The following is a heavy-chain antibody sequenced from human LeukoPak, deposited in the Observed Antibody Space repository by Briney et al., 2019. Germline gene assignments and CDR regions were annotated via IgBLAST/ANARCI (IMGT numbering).Heavy chain of an antibody. J-gene: IGHJ4*02. D-gene: IGHD3-22*01. CDR1: RFTFSNYG. CDR2: ISYDGSKK. Sequence: GGSLRLSCAASRFTFSNYGMHWVRQAPGKGLEWVAVISYDGSKKYYGDSVKGRFTISRDNSKNTVYLQMNSLRAEDTAVYYCAKGDSTGYYYHYGYYFDYWGQGTLVTVSS. V-gene: IGHV3-30*18. CDR3: AKGDSTGYYYHYGYYFDY.